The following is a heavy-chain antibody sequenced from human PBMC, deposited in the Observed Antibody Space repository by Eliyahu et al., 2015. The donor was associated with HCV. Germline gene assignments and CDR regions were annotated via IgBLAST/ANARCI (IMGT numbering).Heavy chain of an antibody. V-gene: IGHV3-7*03. D-gene: IGHD2-2*01. J-gene: IGHJ4*02. CDR1: GFPFVSYW. CDR2: IKQDGSEK. CDR3: ARDLRYCSSTSCFDFSF. Sequence: EVQLVESGGGLVQPGGSLRLSCAASGFPFVSYWMGWVRQAPGKGLEWVANIKQDGSEKYYVDSVKGRFTISRDNAKNSLYLQMNSLRAEDTAVYYCARDLRYCSSTSCFDFSFWGQGTLVTVSS.